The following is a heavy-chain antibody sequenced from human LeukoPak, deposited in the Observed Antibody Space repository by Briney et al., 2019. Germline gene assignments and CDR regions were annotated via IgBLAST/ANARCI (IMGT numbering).Heavy chain of an antibody. CDR1: GYTFTSYD. CDR3: ARTIGDYVWGSYRYFTFDYFDY. V-gene: IGHV1-8*01. CDR2: MNPNSGNT. J-gene: IGHJ4*02. Sequence: ASVKVSCKASGYTFTSYDIHWVRQATGQGLEWMGWMNPNSGNTGYAQKFQGRVTMTRNTSISTAYMELSSLRSEDTAVYYCARTIGDYVWGSYRYFTFDYFDYWGQGTLVTVSS. D-gene: IGHD3-16*02.